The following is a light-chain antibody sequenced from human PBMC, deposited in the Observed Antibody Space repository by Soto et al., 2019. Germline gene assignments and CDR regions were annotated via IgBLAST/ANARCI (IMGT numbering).Light chain of an antibody. CDR1: QSISTN. CDR3: QQYNNWPKT. V-gene: IGKV3-15*01. J-gene: IGKJ1*01. Sequence: EIVMTQSPATLSVSPGERATLSCRASQSISTNLAWFQQKPGQSPSLLIRGASSRATGVPARFSGSGSGTEFNLTISILQSEDFAVYYCQQYNNWPKTFGQGTKVDI. CDR2: GAS.